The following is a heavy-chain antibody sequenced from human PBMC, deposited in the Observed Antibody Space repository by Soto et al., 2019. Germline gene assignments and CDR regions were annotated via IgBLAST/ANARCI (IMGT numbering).Heavy chain of an antibody. Sequence: EVQLVETGGGLIQPGGSLRLSCAASGFTVSSNYMSWVRQAPGKGLEWVSVIYSSGSTYYADSVRGRFTISRDNSKNTLYLQMKSLRAEDTAVYYCASDPPATRHGMDVWGQGTTVTVSS. CDR1: GFTVSSNY. CDR3: ASDPPATRHGMDV. V-gene: IGHV3-53*02. J-gene: IGHJ6*02. CDR2: IYSSGST.